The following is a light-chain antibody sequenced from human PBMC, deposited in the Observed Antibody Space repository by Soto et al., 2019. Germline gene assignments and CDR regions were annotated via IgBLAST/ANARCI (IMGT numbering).Light chain of an antibody. CDR2: DVS. J-gene: IGKJ4*01. CDR3: HQRSNWPLT. Sequence: EVVLTQSPATMSLSPGERATLSGRASQSVTKYLAWYQQKPGQALRLLIYDVSKRATGIPARFSGSGSETDFTLTISSLEPGDFAVYYCHQRSNWPLTFGGGTKLEIK. CDR1: QSVTKY. V-gene: IGKV3-11*01.